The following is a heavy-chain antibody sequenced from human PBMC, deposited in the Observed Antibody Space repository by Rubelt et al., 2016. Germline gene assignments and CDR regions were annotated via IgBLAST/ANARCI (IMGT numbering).Heavy chain of an antibody. CDR3: ARSGGGSYYDY. Sequence: QVQLQESGPGLVKPSETLSLTCTVSGGSISSYYWSWIRQPPGKGLEWIGYIYYSGCTNYNPSLKSRGTISVDKSKSQCSRKLRSVTAADAAVYYCARSGGGSYYDYWGQGTLVTVSS. V-gene: IGHV4-59*12. D-gene: IGHD1-26*01. CDR1: GGSISSYY. J-gene: IGHJ4*02. CDR2: IYYSGCT.